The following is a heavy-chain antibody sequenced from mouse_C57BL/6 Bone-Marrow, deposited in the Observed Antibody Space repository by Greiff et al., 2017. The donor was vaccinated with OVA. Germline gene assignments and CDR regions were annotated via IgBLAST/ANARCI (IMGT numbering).Heavy chain of an antibody. CDR1: GYSITSGYY. J-gene: IGHJ1*03. CDR2: ISYDGSN. CDR3: ARACYSNYVGWYFDV. Sequence: VQLQQSGPGLVKPSQSLSLTCSVTGYSITSGYYWNWIRQFPGNKLEWMGYISYDGSNNYNPSLKNRISITRDTSKNQFFLKLNSVTTEDTATYYCARACYSNYVGWYFDVWGTGTTVTVSS. D-gene: IGHD2-5*01. V-gene: IGHV3-6*01.